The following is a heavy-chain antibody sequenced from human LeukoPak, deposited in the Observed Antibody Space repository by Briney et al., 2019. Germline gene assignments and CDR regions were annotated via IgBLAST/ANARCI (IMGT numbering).Heavy chain of an antibody. D-gene: IGHD1-26*01. CDR1: GGSISSSSYY. J-gene: IGHJ6*03. CDR2: IYYSGST. CDR3: ARVVGYGADYYYYYMDV. V-gene: IGHV4-61*05. Sequence: PSETLSLTCTVSGGSISSSSYYWGWIRQPPGKGLEWIGYIYYSGSTNYNPSLKSRVTISVDTSKHQFSLKLSSVTAADTAVYYCARVVGYGADYYYYYMDVWGKGTTVTVSS.